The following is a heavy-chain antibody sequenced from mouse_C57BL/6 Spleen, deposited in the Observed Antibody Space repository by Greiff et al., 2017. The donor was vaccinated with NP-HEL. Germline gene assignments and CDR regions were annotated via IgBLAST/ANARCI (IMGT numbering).Heavy chain of an antibody. CDR2: ISSGSSTI. Sequence: EVHLVESGGGLVKPGGSLKLSCAASGFTFSDYGMHWVRQAPEKGLEWVAYISSGSSTIYYADTVKGRFTISRDNAKNTLFLQMTSLRSEDTAMYYCARRAPYYGSRVCYFDYWGQGTTLTVSS. CDR1: GFTFSDYG. V-gene: IGHV5-17*01. D-gene: IGHD1-1*01. CDR3: ARRAPYYGSRVCYFDY. J-gene: IGHJ2*01.